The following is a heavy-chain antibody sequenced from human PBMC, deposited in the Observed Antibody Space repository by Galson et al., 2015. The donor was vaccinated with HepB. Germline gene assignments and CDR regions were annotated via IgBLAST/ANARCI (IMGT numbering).Heavy chain of an antibody. V-gene: IGHV1-18*01. CDR3: ARDLQGYYDPMSAEYFQH. Sequence: QSGAEVKKPGESLRISCKASGYTFTSYGISWVRQAPGQGLEWMGWISAYNGNTNYAQKLQGRVTMTTDTSTSTAYMELRSLRSDDTAVYDCARDLQGYYDPMSAEYFQHWGQGTLVTVSS. CDR2: ISAYNGNT. J-gene: IGHJ1*01. D-gene: IGHD3-22*01. CDR1: GYTFTSYG.